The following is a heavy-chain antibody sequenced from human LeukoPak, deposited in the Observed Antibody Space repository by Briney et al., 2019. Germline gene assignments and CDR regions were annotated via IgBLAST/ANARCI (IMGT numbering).Heavy chain of an antibody. CDR3: ASLSIVVVPAARRLYGMDV. V-gene: IGHV4-34*01. D-gene: IGHD2-2*01. CDR1: GGSISSYY. CDR2: INHSGST. Sequence: KPSETQSLTCTVSGGSISSYYWSWIRQPPGKGLEWIGEINHSGSTNYNPSLKSRVTISVDTSKNQFSLKLSSVTAADTAVYYCASLSIVVVPAARRLYGMDVWGQGTTVTVSS. J-gene: IGHJ6*01.